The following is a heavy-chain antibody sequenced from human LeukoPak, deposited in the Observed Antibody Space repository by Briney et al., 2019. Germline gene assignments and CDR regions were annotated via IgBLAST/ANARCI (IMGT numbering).Heavy chain of an antibody. CDR1: GGSFSGYY. Sequence: SETLSLTCAVYGGSFSGYYWSWIPQPPGKGLEWIGEINHSGSTNYNPSLKSRVTISVDTSKNQFSLKLSSVTAADTAVYYCARGGGIVGANRGRFRSPHIGYWGQGTLVTVSS. CDR2: INHSGST. CDR3: ARGGGIVGANRGRFRSPHIGY. V-gene: IGHV4-34*01. D-gene: IGHD1-26*01. J-gene: IGHJ4*02.